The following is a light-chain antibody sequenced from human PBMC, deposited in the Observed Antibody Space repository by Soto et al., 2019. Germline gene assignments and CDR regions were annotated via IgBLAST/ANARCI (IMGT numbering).Light chain of an antibody. CDR2: GAS. V-gene: IGKV3-20*01. Sequence: EIVLTQSPDTLSLPPGERAILSCRASQSVSSSYLAWYRQKPGQAPSLLIYGASSRATGIPDRFSGSGSGTDFTLTISRLEPEDFAVYYCQQYGSSPRTFGQGTKVDIK. CDR1: QSVSSSY. J-gene: IGKJ1*01. CDR3: QQYGSSPRT.